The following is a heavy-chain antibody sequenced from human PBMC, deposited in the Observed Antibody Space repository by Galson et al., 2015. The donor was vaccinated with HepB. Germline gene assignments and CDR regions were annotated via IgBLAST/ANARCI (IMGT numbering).Heavy chain of an antibody. J-gene: IGHJ3*02. Sequence: SVKVSCKASGGTFSSYAISWVRQAPGQGLEWMGRIIPILGIANYAQKFQGRVTITADKSTSTAYMELSSLRSEDTAVYYCARVVWPVYRQPRGDDAFDIWGQGTMVTVSS. CDR2: IIPILGIA. D-gene: IGHD2-8*01. CDR3: ARVVWPVYRQPRGDDAFDI. V-gene: IGHV1-69*04. CDR1: GGTFSSYA.